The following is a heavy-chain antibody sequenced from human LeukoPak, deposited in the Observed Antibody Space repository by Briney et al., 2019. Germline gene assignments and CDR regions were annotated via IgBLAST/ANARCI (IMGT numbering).Heavy chain of an antibody. V-gene: IGHV7-4-1*02. CDR2: INTNTGNP. D-gene: IGHD6-19*01. CDR1: GYTFTNYG. J-gene: IGHJ4*02. CDR3: ARAWQWLVIDY. Sequence: GASVKVSCKASGYTFTNYGMNWVRQAPGQGLEWMGWINTNTGNPTYAQGFTGRFVFSLDTSVSTAYLQISSLQAEDTAVYYCARAWQWLVIDYWGQGTLVTVSS.